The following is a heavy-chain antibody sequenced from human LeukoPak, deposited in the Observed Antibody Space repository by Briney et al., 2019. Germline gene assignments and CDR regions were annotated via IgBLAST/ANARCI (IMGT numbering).Heavy chain of an antibody. CDR3: AQESGKFDY. CDR2: ISADGGST. CDR1: GLNFDDYA. J-gene: IGHJ4*02. Sequence: GGSLRLSCVASGLNFDDYAMHWVRQAPGKGLEWVSLISADGGSTFSADSVKGRFSISRDNSKNSLYLQMNSLRSEDTAMYYCAQESGKFDYWGQGTLVAVSS. V-gene: IGHV3-43*02.